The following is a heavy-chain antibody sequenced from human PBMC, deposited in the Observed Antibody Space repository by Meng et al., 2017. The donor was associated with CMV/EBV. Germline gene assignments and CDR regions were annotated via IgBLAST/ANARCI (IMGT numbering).Heavy chain of an antibody. CDR3: TTEGVRDCGGDCWAGTSY. D-gene: IGHD2-21*01. Sequence: GESLKISCAASGFTFSNAWMSWVRQAPGKGLEWVGRIKSKTGGGTTDYAAPVKGRFTISRDDSKNTLYLQMNSLKTEDTAVYYCTTEGVRDCGGDCWAGTSYWGQGTLVTVSS. CDR2: IKSKTGGGTT. CDR1: GFTFSNAW. V-gene: IGHV3-15*01. J-gene: IGHJ4*02.